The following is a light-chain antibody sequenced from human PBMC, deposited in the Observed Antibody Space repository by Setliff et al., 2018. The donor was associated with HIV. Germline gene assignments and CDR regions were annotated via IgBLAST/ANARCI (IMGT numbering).Light chain of an antibody. CDR1: SSDVGGFIR. CDR2: DVN. CDR3: SSYTSTNTWV. V-gene: IGLV2-18*02. J-gene: IGLJ1*01. Sequence: QSVLTQPPSVSGSLGQSVTISCTGTSSDVGGFIRVSWYQQPPRTAPKLMIYDVNNRPSVVPDRFSGSKSGNTASLTISRLQAEDEADYYCSSYTSTNTWVFGTGTK.